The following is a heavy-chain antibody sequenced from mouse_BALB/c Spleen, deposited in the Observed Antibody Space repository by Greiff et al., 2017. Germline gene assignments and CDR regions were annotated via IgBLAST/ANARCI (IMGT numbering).Heavy chain of an antibody. CDR2: IWAGGST. D-gene: IGHD2-14*01. CDR1: GFSLTSYG. Sequence: VQLVESGPGLVAPSQSLSITCTVSGFSLTSYGVHWVRQPPGKGLEWLGVIWAGGSTNYNSALMSRLSISKDNSKSQVFLKMNSLQTDDTAMFYCARDDVRNAMDYWGQGTSVTVSS. V-gene: IGHV2-9*02. CDR3: ARDDVRNAMDY. J-gene: IGHJ4*01.